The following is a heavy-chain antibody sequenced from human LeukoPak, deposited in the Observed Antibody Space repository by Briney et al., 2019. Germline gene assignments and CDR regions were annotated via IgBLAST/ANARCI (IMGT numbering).Heavy chain of an antibody. CDR3: ARQKGIVGATDY. D-gene: IGHD1-26*01. V-gene: IGHV1-2*02. CDR2: VNPNSGGT. CDR1: GYTFTGYY. J-gene: IGHJ4*02. Sequence: ASVKVSCKASGYTFTGYYMHWVRQAPGQGLEWMGWVNPNSGGTNYAQKFQGRVTMTRDTSISTAYMELSRLRSDDTAVYYCARQKGIVGATDYWGQGTLVTVSS.